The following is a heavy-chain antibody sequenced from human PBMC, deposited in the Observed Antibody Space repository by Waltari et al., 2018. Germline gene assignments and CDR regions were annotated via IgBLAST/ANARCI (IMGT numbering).Heavy chain of an antibody. J-gene: IGHJ3*02. Sequence: QVQLQESGPGLVKPSQTLSLTCTVSGGSISRGDYYWSWIRQPPGKGLEWIGYIYYSGSTYYNPSLKSRVTISVDTSKNHFSLKLSSVTAADTAVYYCARDSSIAAPTDAFDIWGQGTMVTVSS. CDR1: GGSISRGDYY. V-gene: IGHV4-30-4*08. CDR3: ARDSSIAAPTDAFDI. D-gene: IGHD6-6*01. CDR2: IYYSGST.